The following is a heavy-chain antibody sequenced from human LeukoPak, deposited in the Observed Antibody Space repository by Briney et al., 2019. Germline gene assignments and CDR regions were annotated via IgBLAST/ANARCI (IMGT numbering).Heavy chain of an antibody. CDR2: ISSSSGFI. D-gene: IGHD6-13*01. V-gene: IGHV3-21*01. CDR3: ASPVSSSSWYYFDS. Sequence: PGESLTLSSTASGFTISSYSMNWVRQAPGKGLEWVSSISSSSGFIFYADSVKGRFTSSRDNAKNSLYLQMNSLRAEDTAVYYCASPVSSSSWYYFDSWGQGTLVTVSS. CDR1: GFTISSYS. J-gene: IGHJ4*02.